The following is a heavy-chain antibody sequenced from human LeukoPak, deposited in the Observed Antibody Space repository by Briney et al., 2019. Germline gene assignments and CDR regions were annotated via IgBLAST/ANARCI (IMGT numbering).Heavy chain of an antibody. CDR3: ARRGIPVAGTAYFDL. V-gene: IGHV1-2*02. CDR1: GYSFTGYY. CDR2: IYPKSGAT. D-gene: IGHD6-19*01. Sequence: ASVKVSCKASGYSFTGYYVHWVRQAPGQGLEWMGWIYPKSGATNYAQKFRGRVTMSRDTSINTVYMEVTRLRSDDTAMYYCARRGIPVAGTAYFDLWGRGTLVTVSS. J-gene: IGHJ2*01.